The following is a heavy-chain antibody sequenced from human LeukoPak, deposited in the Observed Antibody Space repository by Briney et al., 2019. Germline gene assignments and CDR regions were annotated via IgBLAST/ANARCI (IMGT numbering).Heavy chain of an antibody. Sequence: SETLSLPCTVSGGSISSYYWSWIRQPPGKGLEWIGYIYYSGSTNYNPSLKSRVTISVDTSKNQFSLKLSSVTAADTAVYYCAVYYDFWSGYYSRGVFDYWGQGTLVTVSS. CDR1: GGSISSYY. CDR2: IYYSGST. D-gene: IGHD3-3*01. CDR3: AVYYDFWSGYYSRGVFDY. J-gene: IGHJ4*02. V-gene: IGHV4-59*01.